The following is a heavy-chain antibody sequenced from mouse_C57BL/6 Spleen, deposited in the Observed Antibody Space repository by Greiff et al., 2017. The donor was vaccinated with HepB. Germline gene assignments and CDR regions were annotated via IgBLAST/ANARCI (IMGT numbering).Heavy chain of an antibody. CDR1: GYTFTSYW. J-gene: IGHJ3*01. CDR2: IYPSDSET. Sequence: QVQLQQPGAELVRPGSSVKLSCKASGYTFTSYWMDWVKQRPGQGLEWIGNIYPSDSETHYNHKCKDKATLTVDKSSSNAYMPLSSLTSEDSAGYDSARGYYGSSWAYWGQGTLVTVSA. CDR3: ARGYYGSSWAY. D-gene: IGHD1-1*01. V-gene: IGHV1-61*01.